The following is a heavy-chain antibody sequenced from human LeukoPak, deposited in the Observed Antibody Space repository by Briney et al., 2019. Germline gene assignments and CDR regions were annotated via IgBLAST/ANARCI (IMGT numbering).Heavy chain of an antibody. Sequence: GSLRLSCAASGFTFSAYGMSWIRQPPGKGLEWIGYIYYSGSTNYNPSLKSRVTISVDTSKNQFSLKLSSVTAADTAVYYCATGWGSGSYFDYWGQGTPVTVSS. D-gene: IGHD3-10*01. J-gene: IGHJ4*02. CDR1: GFTFSAYG. V-gene: IGHV4-59*01. CDR3: ATGWGSGSYFDY. CDR2: IYYSGST.